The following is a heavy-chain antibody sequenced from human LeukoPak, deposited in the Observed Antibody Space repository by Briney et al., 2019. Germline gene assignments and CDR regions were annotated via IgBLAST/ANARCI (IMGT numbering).Heavy chain of an antibody. J-gene: IGHJ3*01. Sequence: GRSLRLSCAASGFTFSSHEMNWVCQAPGKGLEWVSYISDNGSPIYYADSVKGRFTVSRDNAKNSLYLQMNSLRAEDTALYYCARQTLGATGYSAFDFWGQGTLVTVSS. CDR3: ARQTLGATGYSAFDF. D-gene: IGHD3-9*01. CDR1: GFTFSSHE. CDR2: ISDNGSPI. V-gene: IGHV3-48*03.